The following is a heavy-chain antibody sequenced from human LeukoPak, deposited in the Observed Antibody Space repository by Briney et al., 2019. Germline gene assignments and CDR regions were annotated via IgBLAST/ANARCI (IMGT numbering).Heavy chain of an antibody. Sequence: ASVKVSCKASGYIFTNYGIHWVRQAPGQGLECMGWINAGNGNIKYSQNFQGRVTFTGDTSASTVYMEFNSLRSEDTAVYYCARDGGGRYGTTLLDYWGQGTLVTVSS. D-gene: IGHD1/OR15-1a*01. J-gene: IGHJ4*02. CDR3: ARDGGGRYGTTLLDY. CDR2: INAGNGNI. CDR1: GYIFTNYG. V-gene: IGHV1-3*01.